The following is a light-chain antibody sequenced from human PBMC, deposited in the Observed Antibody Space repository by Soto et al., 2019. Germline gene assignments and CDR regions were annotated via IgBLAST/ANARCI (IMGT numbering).Light chain of an antibody. J-gene: IGKJ1*01. CDR3: QQYNSYPWT. CDR2: KAS. V-gene: IGKV1-5*03. Sequence: DVQMHQSPSTLSASVGDRVTITCRASQSISSWLAWYQQKPGKAPKLLIYKASSLESGVPSRFSGSGSGTEFTLTISSLQPDDFATYYCQQYNSYPWTFGQGTKVDIK. CDR1: QSISSW.